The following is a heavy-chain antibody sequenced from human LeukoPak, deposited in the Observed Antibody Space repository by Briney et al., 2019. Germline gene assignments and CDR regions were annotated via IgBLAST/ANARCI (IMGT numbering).Heavy chain of an antibody. D-gene: IGHD3-22*01. V-gene: IGHV3-7*04. Sequence: PGGSLRLSCGASEFTFRNYWMSWVRQAPGKGLEWVANIKQDGSDKYYVDSVKGRFTISRDNAKNSLYLQMNSLRAEDTAVYYCARDPYDSSWGLCYFDYWGQGNLVTVSS. CDR1: EFTFRNYW. CDR2: IKQDGSDK. CDR3: ARDPYDSSWGLCYFDY. J-gene: IGHJ4*02.